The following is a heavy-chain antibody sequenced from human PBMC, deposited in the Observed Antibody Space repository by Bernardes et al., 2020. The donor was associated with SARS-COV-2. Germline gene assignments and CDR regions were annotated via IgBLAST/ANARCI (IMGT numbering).Heavy chain of an antibody. V-gene: IGHV3-23*01. CDR2: ISGSGGST. CDR1: GFTFSSYA. D-gene: IGHD3-3*01. J-gene: IGHJ4*02. Sequence: GGSLRLSCAASGFTFSSYAMSWVRQAPGKGLEWVSAISGSGGSTYYADSVKGRFTISRDNSKNTLYLQMNSLRAEDTAVYYCANTNLDFWSGYPDYWGQGTLVTVSS. CDR3: ANTNLDFWSGYPDY.